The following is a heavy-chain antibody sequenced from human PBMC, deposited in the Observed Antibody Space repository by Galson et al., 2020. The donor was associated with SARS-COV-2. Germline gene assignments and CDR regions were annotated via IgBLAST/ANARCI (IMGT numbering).Heavy chain of an antibody. J-gene: IGHJ6*02. CDR2: INHSGST. V-gene: IGHV4-34*01. CDR3: VRGGGYSGNDAYYYGMDV. Sequence: SQASETLSLTCGVYGGSFSGYYWNWIRQPPGKGLEWIGEINHSGSTNYNPSLKSRVTISGDTAKNQLSLKLSSVTAADTAIYYCVRGGGYSGNDAYYYGMDVWGQGTTVTVSS. D-gene: IGHD5-12*01. CDR1: GGSFSGYY.